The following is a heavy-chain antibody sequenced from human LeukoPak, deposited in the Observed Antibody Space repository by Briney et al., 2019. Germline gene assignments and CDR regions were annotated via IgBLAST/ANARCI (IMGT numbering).Heavy chain of an antibody. D-gene: IGHD5-18*01. J-gene: IGHJ3*02. CDR1: GASITTYY. V-gene: IGHV4-59*01. CDR3: ATTRGYSTNDAFDI. Sequence: SETLSLTCSVSGASITTYYWKWIRQSPGKGLEWIGYMYHTGTSNYNPSLQSRVTISLDTPNNKVSLTLTSVTAADTAVYYCATTRGYSTNDAFDIWGQGTRVTVSS. CDR2: MYHTGTS.